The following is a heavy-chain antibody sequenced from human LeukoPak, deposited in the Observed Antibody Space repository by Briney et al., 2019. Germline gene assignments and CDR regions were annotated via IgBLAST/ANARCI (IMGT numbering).Heavy chain of an antibody. J-gene: IGHJ6*03. Sequence: SVEVSCKASGGTFSSYTISWVRQAPGQGLEWMGRIIPILGIANYAQKFQGRVTITADKSTSTAYMELSSLRSEDTAVYYCARGPRDSNYFSYYYYYYMDVWGKGTTVTVSS. CDR2: IIPILGIA. CDR1: GGTFSSYT. V-gene: IGHV1-69*02. D-gene: IGHD4-11*01. CDR3: ARGPRDSNYFSYYYYYYMDV.